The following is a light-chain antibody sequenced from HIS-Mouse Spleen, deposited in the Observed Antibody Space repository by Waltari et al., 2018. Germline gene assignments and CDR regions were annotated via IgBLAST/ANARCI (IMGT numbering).Light chain of an antibody. CDR3: NSRDSSGNLG. Sequence: SSELTQDPAVSVALGQTVRITCQGVSLRSYYASWYQQKPGQAPVLVIYGKNNRPSGIPDRFSGSSSGNTASLTITGAQAEDEADYYCNSRDSSGNLGFGGGTKLTVL. CDR1: SLRSYY. V-gene: IGLV3-19*01. J-gene: IGLJ2*01. CDR2: GKN.